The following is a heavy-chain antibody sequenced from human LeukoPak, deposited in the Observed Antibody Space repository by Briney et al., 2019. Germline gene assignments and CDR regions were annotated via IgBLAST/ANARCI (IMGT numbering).Heavy chain of an antibody. Sequence: GGSLRLSSAASGFTFSSYSMNWVRQAPGKGLEWVSSISSSSSYIYYADSVKGRFTISRDNAKNSLYLQMNSLRAEDTAVYYCARPIFGVVRSYYYYMDVWGKGTTVTVSS. J-gene: IGHJ6*03. CDR2: ISSSSSYI. CDR3: ARPIFGVVRSYYYYMDV. D-gene: IGHD3-3*01. V-gene: IGHV3-21*01. CDR1: GFTFSSYS.